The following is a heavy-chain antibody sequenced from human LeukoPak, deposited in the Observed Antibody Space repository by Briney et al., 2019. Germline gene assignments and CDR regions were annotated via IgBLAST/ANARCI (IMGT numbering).Heavy chain of an antibody. Sequence: KPSESLSLTCTVSGGSISSYYWSWIRQPPGKGLEWIGYIYYSGSTNYNPSLNSRVTISVDTSKNQFSLKLSSVTAADTAVYYCARDRGVYGSGSYSNWFDPWGQGALVTVSS. CDR1: GGSISSYY. CDR3: ARDRGVYGSGSYSNWFDP. D-gene: IGHD3-10*01. V-gene: IGHV4-59*01. J-gene: IGHJ5*02. CDR2: IYYSGST.